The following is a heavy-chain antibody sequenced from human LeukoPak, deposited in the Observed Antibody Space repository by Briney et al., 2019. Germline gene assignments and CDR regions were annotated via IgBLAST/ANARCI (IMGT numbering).Heavy chain of an antibody. CDR2: ISYTGST. Sequence: SETLSLTCTVSGGSISSYYWSWIRQPPGKGLEWIGYISYTGSTNYNPSLKSRVTISVGRSKNQFSLKLSSVTAADTAVYYCARDNEYCTGGRCYYRFDPWGQGTLVTVRS. CDR1: GGSISSYY. D-gene: IGHD2-8*02. V-gene: IGHV4-59*01. CDR3: ARDNEYCTGGRCYYRFDP. J-gene: IGHJ5*02.